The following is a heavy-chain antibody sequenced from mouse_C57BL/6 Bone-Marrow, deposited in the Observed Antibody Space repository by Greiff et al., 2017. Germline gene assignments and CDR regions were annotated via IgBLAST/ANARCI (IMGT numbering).Heavy chain of an antibody. Sequence: QVQLQQPGAELVKPGASVKLSCKASGYTFTSYWLHWVKQRPGRGLAWLGRIDPNSGGTKYNELFKSQATLTVDKPSSAGNMQRSSLTSKDTAVDDSARGRNGNSYFDYWGQGTTLTVSA. CDR1: GYTFTSYW. D-gene: IGHD2-1*01. CDR3: ARGRNGNSYFDY. V-gene: IGHV1-72*01. J-gene: IGHJ2*01. CDR2: IDPNSGGT.